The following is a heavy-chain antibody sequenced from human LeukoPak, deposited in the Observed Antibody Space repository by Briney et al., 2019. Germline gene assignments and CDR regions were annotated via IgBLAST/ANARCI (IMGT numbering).Heavy chain of an antibody. CDR3: TRDAYNYNDFDY. CDR2: VSSHGNDG. Sequence: GRSLRLSCEVSEFTFSHFAMHWVRQAPGKGLEWVAVVSSHGNDGFYADSVKGRLTISRDNSKNTLYLQIDSVRPEDTAIYYCTRDAYNYNDFDYWGQGTLVTVSS. J-gene: IGHJ4*02. V-gene: IGHV3-30*01. D-gene: IGHD5-24*01. CDR1: EFTFSHFA.